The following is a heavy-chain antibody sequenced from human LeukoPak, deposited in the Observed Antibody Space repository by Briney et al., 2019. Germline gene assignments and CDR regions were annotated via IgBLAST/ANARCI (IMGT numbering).Heavy chain of an antibody. CDR2: FYPEDGET. CDR3: ATDYSQGARAQLPPGRY. D-gene: IGHD2-2*01. CDR1: GYTLTELS. J-gene: IGHJ4*02. V-gene: IGHV1-24*01. Sequence: ASVKVSCKVSGYTLTELSMHWVRQAPGKGLEWMGGFYPEDGETIYAQKFQGRVTLTEDTSTDTAYMELSSLRSEDTAVYYCATDYSQGARAQLPPGRYWGQGTLVAVSS.